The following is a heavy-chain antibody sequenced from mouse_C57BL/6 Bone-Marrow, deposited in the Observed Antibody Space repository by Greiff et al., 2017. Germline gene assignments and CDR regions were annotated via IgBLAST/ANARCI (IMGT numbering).Heavy chain of an antibody. J-gene: IGHJ3*01. D-gene: IGHD1-1*01. CDR1: GYTFTDYY. Sequence: VQLQQSGPVLVKPGASVKMSCKASGYTFTDYYMNWVKQSHGKSLEWIGVINPYNGGTSYNQKFKGKATLTVDKSSSTAYMELNSLTSEDSAVYYCARPYYYGSSPRWGQGTLVTVSA. V-gene: IGHV1-19*01. CDR2: INPYNGGT. CDR3: ARPYYYGSSPR.